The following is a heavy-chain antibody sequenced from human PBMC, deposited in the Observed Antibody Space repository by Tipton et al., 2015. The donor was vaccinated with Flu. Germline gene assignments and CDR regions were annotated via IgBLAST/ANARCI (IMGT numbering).Heavy chain of an antibody. CDR2: IYTSGST. D-gene: IGHD4/OR15-4a*01. CDR1: GGSISSGSYY. Sequence: TLSLTCIVSGGSISSGSYYWSWIRQPAGKGLEWIGRIYTSGSTNYNPSLKSRVTISVDTSKNQFPLKLSSVTAADTAVYYCVGALRRLSNDGYFDLWGRGTLVTVSS. J-gene: IGHJ2*01. V-gene: IGHV4-61*02. CDR3: VGALRRLSNDGYFDL.